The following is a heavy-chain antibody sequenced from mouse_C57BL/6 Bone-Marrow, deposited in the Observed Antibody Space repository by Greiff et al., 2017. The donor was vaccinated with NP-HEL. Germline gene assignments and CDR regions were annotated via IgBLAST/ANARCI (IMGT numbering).Heavy chain of an antibody. J-gene: IGHJ4*01. Sequence: EVMLVESGGGLVQPGGSLKLSCAASGFTFSDYYMYWVRQTPEKRLEWVAYISNGGGSTYYPDIVKGRFTISRDNAKNTLYLQMSRLKSEDTAMYYCARRSAGPYAMDYWGQGTSVTVSS. CDR3: ARRSAGPYAMDY. V-gene: IGHV5-12*01. D-gene: IGHD4-1*01. CDR1: GFTFSDYY. CDR2: ISNGGGST.